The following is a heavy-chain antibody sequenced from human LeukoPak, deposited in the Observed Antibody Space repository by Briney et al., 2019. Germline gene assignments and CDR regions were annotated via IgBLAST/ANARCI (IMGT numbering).Heavy chain of an antibody. CDR1: GFTFSSYA. V-gene: IGHV3-23*01. J-gene: IGHJ6*02. CDR2: IYSGGST. CDR3: AIPPLSGTGSSRPLAGMDV. D-gene: IGHD3-10*01. Sequence: GRSLRLSCAASGFTFSSYAMTWVRQAPGKGLEWVSVIYSGGSTYYADSVKGRFTISRDNARNLLYLQMNSLRAEDTAVYYCAIPPLSGTGSSRPLAGMDVWGQGTTVTVSS.